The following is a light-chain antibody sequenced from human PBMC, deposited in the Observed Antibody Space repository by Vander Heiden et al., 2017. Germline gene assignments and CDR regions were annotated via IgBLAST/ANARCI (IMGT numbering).Light chain of an antibody. V-gene: IGKV3-11*01. CDR2: DAS. Sequence: EIVLTQSPATLPLSPGERATLSCRASQSVSSYLAWYQQKPGRAPRLLIYDASNRATGIPARFSGSGYGTDFTLTISSREPEDFAVYYCQQHSYWPPVTFGQGTQLEIK. CDR1: QSVSSY. J-gene: IGKJ5*01. CDR3: QQHSYWPPVT.